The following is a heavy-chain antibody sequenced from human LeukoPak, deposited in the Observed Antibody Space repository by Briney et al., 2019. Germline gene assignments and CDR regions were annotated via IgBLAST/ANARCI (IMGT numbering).Heavy chain of an antibody. V-gene: IGHV4-59*08. D-gene: IGHD3-22*01. Sequence: SETLSLTCTVSGGSISSYYWSWIRQPPGKGLEWIGYIYYSGSTNYNPSLKSRVTISVDTSKSQFSLKLSSVTAADTAVYYCATNSHYYDSSGPYYFDYWGQGTLVTVSS. CDR1: GGSISSYY. CDR3: ATNSHYYDSSGPYYFDY. CDR2: IYYSGST. J-gene: IGHJ4*02.